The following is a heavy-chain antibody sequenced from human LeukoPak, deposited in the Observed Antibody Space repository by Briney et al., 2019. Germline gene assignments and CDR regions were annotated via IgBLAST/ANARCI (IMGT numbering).Heavy chain of an antibody. V-gene: IGHV1-69*05. CDR1: GGTFSSYA. CDR3: ARAYYGSGSYQFDP. J-gene: IGHJ5*02. Sequence: SVKVSCKASGGTFSSYAISWVRQAPGQGLEWMGGIIPIFGTANYAQKFQGRVTMTRDTSTSTVYMELSSLRSEDTAVYYCARAYYGSGSYQFDPWGQGTLVTVSS. D-gene: IGHD3-10*01. CDR2: IIPIFGTA.